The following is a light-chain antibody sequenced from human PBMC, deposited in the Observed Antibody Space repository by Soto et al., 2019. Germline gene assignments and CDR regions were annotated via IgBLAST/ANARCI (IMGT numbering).Light chain of an antibody. CDR3: QQYYSYPPWT. CDR2: AAS. V-gene: IGKV1-8*01. Sequence: IRMTQSPSSFSASTGDRVTIACRASQGISSYLAWYQQKPGKAPKLLIYAASTLQSGVPSRFSGSGSGTDFTLTISCLQSEDFATYYCQQYYSYPPWTFGQGTKLEIK. J-gene: IGKJ1*01. CDR1: QGISSY.